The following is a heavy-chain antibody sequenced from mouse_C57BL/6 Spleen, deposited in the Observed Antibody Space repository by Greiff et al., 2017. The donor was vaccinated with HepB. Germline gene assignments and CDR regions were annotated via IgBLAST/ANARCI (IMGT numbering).Heavy chain of an antibody. CDR1: GYTFTDYN. D-gene: IGHD1-1*01. Sequence: EVQLQQSGPELVKPGASVKMSCKASGYTFTDYNMHWVKQSHGKSLEWIGYINPTNGGTSYNQKFKGKATLTVNKSSSTAYMELRSLTSEDSAVYYCARYTWYYGSSLLYWYFDVWGTGTTVTVSS. J-gene: IGHJ1*03. CDR2: INPTNGGT. CDR3: ARYTWYYGSSLLYWYFDV. V-gene: IGHV1-22*01.